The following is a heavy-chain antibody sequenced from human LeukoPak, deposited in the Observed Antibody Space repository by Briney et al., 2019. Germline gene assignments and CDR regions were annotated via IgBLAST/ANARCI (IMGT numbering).Heavy chain of an antibody. CDR1: RFTFSDYY. CDR3: AREEGDYRDVFYI. V-gene: IGHV3-11*04. D-gene: IGHD4-17*01. CDR2: ISSSGSTI. J-gene: IGHJ3*02. Sequence: GGSLRLSCAASRFTFSDYYMSWIRQAPGKGLEWVSYISSSGSTIYYADSVKGRFTISRDNAKNSLYLQMNTLRAEDTAVYYCAREEGDYRDVFYIWGQGTMVTVSS.